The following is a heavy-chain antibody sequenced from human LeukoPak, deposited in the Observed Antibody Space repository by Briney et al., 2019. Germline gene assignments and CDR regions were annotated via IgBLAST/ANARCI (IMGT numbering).Heavy chain of an antibody. Sequence: NPSQTLSLTCALSGDIVSSNSVAWNWIRQSPSRGLEWLGRTYYRSKWYTDYALSVKSRMTINPDTSKNQFSLQLSSVTPEDTAVYYCARESASTFDYWGQGTLVTVSS. D-gene: IGHD2-2*01. CDR2: TYYRSKWYT. CDR3: ARESASTFDY. CDR1: GDIVSSNSVA. J-gene: IGHJ4*02. V-gene: IGHV6-1*01.